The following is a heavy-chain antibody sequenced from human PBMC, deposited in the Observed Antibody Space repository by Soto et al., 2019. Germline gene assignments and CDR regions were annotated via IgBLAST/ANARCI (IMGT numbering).Heavy chain of an antibody. CDR1: GFNFNSYT. J-gene: IGHJ6*02. D-gene: IGHD3-3*01. V-gene: IGHV3-21*01. Sequence: EVQLVESGGGLVKPGGSLRLSCAASGFNFNSYTINWVRQAPGKRLEWLSSISSSASNMYYADSVKGRFTISRDNAQSSLYLQMNSLRVEDTAVYYCARDPNYDFWSGYRNKEGTYGMDVWGQGTTVTVSS. CDR2: ISSSASNM. CDR3: ARDPNYDFWSGYRNKEGTYGMDV.